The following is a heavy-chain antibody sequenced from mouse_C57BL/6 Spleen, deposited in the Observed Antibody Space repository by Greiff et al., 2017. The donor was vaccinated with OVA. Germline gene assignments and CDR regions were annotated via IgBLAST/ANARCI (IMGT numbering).Heavy chain of an antibody. CDR1: GFTFSDYG. J-gene: IGHJ3*01. V-gene: IGHV5-17*01. CDR2: ISSGSSTI. D-gene: IGHD1-1*01. Sequence: EVQVVESGGGLVKPGGSLKLSCAASGFTFSDYGMHWVRQAPEKGLEWVAYISSGSSTIYYADTVKGRFTISRDNAKNTLFLQMTSLRSEDTAMDYCATLYYYGCPSWFAYWGQGTLVTVSA. CDR3: ATLYYYGCPSWFAY.